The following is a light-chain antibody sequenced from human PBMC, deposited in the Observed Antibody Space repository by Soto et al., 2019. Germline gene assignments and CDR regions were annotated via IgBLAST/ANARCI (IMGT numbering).Light chain of an antibody. CDR2: GAS. V-gene: IGKV3-20*01. CDR1: QSVSSSY. J-gene: IGKJ1*01. Sequence: IVLTQSPGTLSLSPGERATLSCRSSQSVSSSYLAWYQQKPGQARRLLIYGASSRATGIPDRFSGSGSGTDFTLTISRLEPEDFAVYYCQQYGSSGTLGQGTKVDIK. CDR3: QQYGSSGT.